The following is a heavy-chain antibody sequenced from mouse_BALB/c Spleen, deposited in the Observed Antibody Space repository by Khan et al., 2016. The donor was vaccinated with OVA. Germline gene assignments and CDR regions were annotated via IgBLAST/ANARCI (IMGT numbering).Heavy chain of an antibody. Sequence: QVQLKQSGPELKKPGETVRISCKASGYTFTTAGMQWVQKMPGKGLKWIGWINTHSGVPKYAEDFKGRFVFSLETSANTAYLQITNLKNEDTATSFCARGGAAFYRNDGGAMDSWGQGTSVTVSS. J-gene: IGHJ4*01. D-gene: IGHD2-14*01. V-gene: IGHV9-4*02. CDR3: ARGGAAFYRNDGGAMDS. CDR1: GYTFTTAG. CDR2: INTHSGVP.